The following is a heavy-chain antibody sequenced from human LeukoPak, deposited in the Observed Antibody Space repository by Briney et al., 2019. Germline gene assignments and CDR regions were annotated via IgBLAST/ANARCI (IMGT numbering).Heavy chain of an antibody. D-gene: IGHD5-18*01. V-gene: IGHV4-59*12. Sequence: SETLSLTCTVSGGSISSYYWSWIRQPPGKGLEWIGYIYYSGGTNYNPSLKSRVTISVDRSKNQFSLKLSSVTAADTAVYYCASRSGYSYGSAYYGMDVWGQGTTVTVSS. CDR2: IYYSGGT. CDR3: ASRSGYSYGSAYYGMDV. J-gene: IGHJ6*02. CDR1: GGSISSYY.